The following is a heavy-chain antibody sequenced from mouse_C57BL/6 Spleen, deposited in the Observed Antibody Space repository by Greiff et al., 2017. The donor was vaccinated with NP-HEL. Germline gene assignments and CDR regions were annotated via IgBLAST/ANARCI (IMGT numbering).Heavy chain of an antibody. D-gene: IGHD2-3*01. J-gene: IGHJ4*01. CDR3: AREDDGYYGDYAMDY. Sequence: EVQLVESGPGLVKPSQSLSLTCSVTGYSITSGYYWNWIRQFPGNKLEWMGYISYDGSNNYNPSLKNRISITRDTSKNQFFLKLNSVTTEDTATYYCAREDDGYYGDYAMDYWGQGTSVTVSS. CDR1: GYSITSGYY. CDR2: ISYDGSN. V-gene: IGHV3-6*01.